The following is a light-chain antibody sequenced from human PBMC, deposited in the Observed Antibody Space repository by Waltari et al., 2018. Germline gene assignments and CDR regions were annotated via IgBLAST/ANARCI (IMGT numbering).Light chain of an antibody. Sequence: DIQLTQSPSSLSASVGDRVTITCWASQSISTYLSWYQQKPGKAPKLLIYAASRLHSGVPSRFSGSGSGTDFTLTISSLQPEDFATYYCQQGYSTPPRLTFGGGTKVEI. V-gene: IGKV1-39*01. CDR2: AAS. CDR1: QSISTY. CDR3: QQGYSTPPRLT. J-gene: IGKJ4*01.